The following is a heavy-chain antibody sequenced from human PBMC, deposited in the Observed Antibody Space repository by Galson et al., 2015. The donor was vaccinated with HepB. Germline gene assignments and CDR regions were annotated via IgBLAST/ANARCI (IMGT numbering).Heavy chain of an antibody. D-gene: IGHD6-13*01. Sequence: SVKVSCKAYGYTFTNYGISWVRQAPGQGLEWMGWLNAYNGYTHYAQKFQGRVTMSTDTSTSTAYMELRSLRSDDTAVYYCARTRIAAAGLCDYWGQGTLVTVSS. CDR2: LNAYNGYT. CDR1: GYTFTNYG. J-gene: IGHJ4*02. CDR3: ARTRIAAAGLCDY. V-gene: IGHV1-18*01.